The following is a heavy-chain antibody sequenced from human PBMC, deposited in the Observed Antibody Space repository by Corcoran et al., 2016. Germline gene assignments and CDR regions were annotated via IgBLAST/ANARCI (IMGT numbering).Heavy chain of an antibody. J-gene: IGHJ5*02. CDR3: TRLGTGRNWVDP. V-gene: IGHV3-15*07. D-gene: IGHD3-10*01. Sequence: EVQLVESGGGLVKPGGSLRLSCAASGFTFSNAWMNWVRQAPGKGLEWVGRIKSKIDGGKTDYAAPVKGRFTISRDESKNTLYLQIKSRKTEDTAVYYFTRLGTGRNWVDPWGQGTLVTVSS. CDR1: GFTFSNAW. CDR2: IKSKIDGGKT.